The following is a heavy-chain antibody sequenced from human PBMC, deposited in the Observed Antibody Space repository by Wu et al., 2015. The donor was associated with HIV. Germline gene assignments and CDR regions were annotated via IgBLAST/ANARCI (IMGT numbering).Heavy chain of an antibody. CDR2: INPNSGGT. V-gene: IGHV1-2*02. D-gene: IGHD2-2*02. CDR1: GYTFTGYY. J-gene: IGHJ3*02. CDR3: ARVLNIVVVPAAILQENDAFDI. Sequence: QVQLVQSGAEVKKPGASVKVSCKASGYTFTGYYMHWVRQAPGQGLEWMGWINPNSGGTNYAQKFQGRVTMTRDTSISTAYMELSRLRSDDTAVYYCARVLNIVVVPAAILQENDAFDIWGQGTMVTVSS.